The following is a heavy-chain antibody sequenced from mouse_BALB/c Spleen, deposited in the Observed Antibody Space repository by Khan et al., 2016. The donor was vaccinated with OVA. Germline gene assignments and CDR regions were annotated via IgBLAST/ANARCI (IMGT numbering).Heavy chain of an antibody. V-gene: IGHV1-76*01. Sequence: QVQLKESGAELVRPGASVKLSCKTSGYIFTSYWIHWVKQRSGQGLEWIARIYPGTDNTYYNEKLRDKATLTADKPSSTAYIQLSSLKPEDSAVYFCAREEALYYFAYWGQGTTLTVSS. CDR1: GYIFTSYW. D-gene: IGHD1-1*01. CDR2: IYPGTDNT. CDR3: AREEALYYFAY. J-gene: IGHJ2*01.